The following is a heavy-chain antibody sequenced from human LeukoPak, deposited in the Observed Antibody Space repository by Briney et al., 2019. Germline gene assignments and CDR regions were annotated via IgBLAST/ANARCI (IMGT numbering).Heavy chain of an antibody. D-gene: IGHD6-6*01. Sequence: GGSLRLSCAASGFTFINYWMSWVRQAPGKGLEWVANMKQDGSVKYYVDSMKGRFTISRDNAKNSLYLQMSGLRAEDTAVYFCARKGYSSSSFDYWGQGVLVTVYS. CDR3: ARKGYSSSSFDY. CDR2: MKQDGSVK. V-gene: IGHV3-7*03. CDR1: GFTFINYW. J-gene: IGHJ4*02.